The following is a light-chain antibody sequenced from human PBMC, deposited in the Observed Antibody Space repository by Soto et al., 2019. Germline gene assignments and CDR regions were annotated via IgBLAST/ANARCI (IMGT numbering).Light chain of an antibody. V-gene: IGKV3D-15*01. Sequence: EIVMTQSPATLSVSPGDVATLSCRASQSIDSNLAWYQQKPGQTPRLLIYGASTRPTGIPARFSGSGSGTEFTLTISIPQSEDFAVYYCQQYNDWPLPFGGGTKVEIK. J-gene: IGKJ4*01. CDR2: GAS. CDR1: QSIDSN. CDR3: QQYNDWPLP.